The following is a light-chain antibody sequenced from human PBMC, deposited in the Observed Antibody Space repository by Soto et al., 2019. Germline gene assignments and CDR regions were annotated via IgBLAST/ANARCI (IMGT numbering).Light chain of an antibody. V-gene: IGLV2-11*01. Sequence: QSVLTQPRSVSGSPGQSVTISCAGTSSDVGGYNFVSWYQQHPGKAPKLMIYDVSERPSGVPDRFSGSKSGNTASLTISGLQADDEADYYCCSYAGSSTLVFGGGTKVTVL. CDR1: SSDVGGYNF. CDR3: CSYAGSSTLV. CDR2: DVS. J-gene: IGLJ2*01.